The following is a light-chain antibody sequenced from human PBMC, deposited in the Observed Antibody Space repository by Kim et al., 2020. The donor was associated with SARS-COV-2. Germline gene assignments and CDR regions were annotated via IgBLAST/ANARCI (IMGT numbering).Light chain of an antibody. V-gene: IGLV3-19*01. CDR2: DKK. J-gene: IGLJ3*02. Sequence: LGQTGRITWQGDSLRKSPASWSSKKPGQATILDMHDKKNVRLSGVPDRFSGSNSGNTAFLTITGARVEDEATDYCGSRDSSGPGVFGGGTQLTVL. CDR1: SLRKSP. CDR3: GSRDSSGPGV.